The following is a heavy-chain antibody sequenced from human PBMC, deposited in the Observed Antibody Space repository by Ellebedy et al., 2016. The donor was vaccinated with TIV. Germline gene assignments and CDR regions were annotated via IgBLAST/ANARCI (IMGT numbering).Heavy chain of an antibody. CDR1: GFTFSGYW. J-gene: IGHJ4*02. CDR3: ARGSGWVLDS. D-gene: IGHD6-19*01. CDR2: IKEDGSET. V-gene: IGHV3-7*04. Sequence: GESLKISCAASGFTFSGYWISWVRQAPGKGLEWVANIKEDGSETHYLDSVRGRFAISRDNARNSVHLQMNSLRADDTAVYYCARGSGWVLDSWGQGTQVAVSS.